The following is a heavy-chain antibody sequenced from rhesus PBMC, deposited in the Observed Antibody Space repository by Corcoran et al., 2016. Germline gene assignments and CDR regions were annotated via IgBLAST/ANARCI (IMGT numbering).Heavy chain of an antibody. CDR3: ARRFGDRFDV. CDR1: GGSISGYY. Sequence: QVQLQQWGEGLVKPSETLSFTRAVYGGSISGYYGSWIRRPPGKGLDWIGNIDGNSANTNYNPSLKNRVTVSKDTSKNQFSLKLTSVTAADTAVYYCARRFGDRFDVWGPGVLVTVSS. J-gene: IGHJ5-1*01. D-gene: IGHD3-3*01. V-gene: IGHV4-73*01. CDR2: IDGNSANT.